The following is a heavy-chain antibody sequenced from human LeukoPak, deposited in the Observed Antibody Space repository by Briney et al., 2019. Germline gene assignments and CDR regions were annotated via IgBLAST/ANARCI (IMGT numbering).Heavy chain of an antibody. CDR3: AIPLLAYCGGDCYPPLSYGVDV. V-gene: IGHV3-23*01. Sequence: GGSLRLSCAASGFTFSSYAMSWVRQAPGKGLEWVSGISDSGDSTYYADSVKGRFTISRDNPKNTLYLHMNSLRAEDTAVYYCAIPLLAYCGGDCYPPLSYGVDVWGPGTTVTVSS. CDR1: GFTFSSYA. J-gene: IGHJ6*02. CDR2: ISDSGDST. D-gene: IGHD2-21*02.